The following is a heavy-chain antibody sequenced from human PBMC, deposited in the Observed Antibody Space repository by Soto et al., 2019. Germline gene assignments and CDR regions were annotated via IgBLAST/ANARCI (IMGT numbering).Heavy chain of an antibody. V-gene: IGHV3-30*18. CDR2: ISYDGNSK. CDR1: GLTFSSYG. J-gene: IGHJ4*02. CDR3: AKGGFYDSSGYSKFDY. D-gene: IGHD3-22*01. Sequence: QVQLVESGGGVVQPGRSLRLSCAVSGLTFSSYGIHWARQAPGKGLEWVAFISYDGNSKKYADSVKGRFTISRDNSNNTLYLKMNSLRSEDTAVYYCAKGGFYDSSGYSKFDYWGQGTLVTVSS.